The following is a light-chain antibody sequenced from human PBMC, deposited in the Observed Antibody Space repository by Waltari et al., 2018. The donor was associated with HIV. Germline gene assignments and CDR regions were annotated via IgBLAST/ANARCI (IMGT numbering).Light chain of an antibody. CDR1: SLNTYY. Sequence: SQLPPVPAVPGALVQISRITCNGDSLNTYYTNRYQQRPGKAPILVIYGTNNRPSGIPDRFSGSSSGNTASLTITGAQAEDEADYYCNSQDSSANHLVFGGGTKLTVL. V-gene: IGLV3-19*01. J-gene: IGLJ3*02. CDR2: GTN. CDR3: NSQDSSANHLV.